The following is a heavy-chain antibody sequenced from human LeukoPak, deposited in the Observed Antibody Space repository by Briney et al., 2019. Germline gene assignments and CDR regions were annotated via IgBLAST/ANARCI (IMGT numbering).Heavy chain of an antibody. CDR2: IYWDDDK. J-gene: IGHJ4*02. Sequence: SGPTLANPTQTLTLTCTFSGFSLSTSGVGVGWIRQPPGKALEWLALIYWDDDKRYSPSLKSRLTITKDTSKNQVVLTMTNMDPVDTATYYCAHSSYDYVWGSYRLLRFDYWGQGTLVTVSS. D-gene: IGHD3-16*02. V-gene: IGHV2-5*02. CDR3: AHSSYDYVWGSYRLLRFDY. CDR1: GFSLSTSGVG.